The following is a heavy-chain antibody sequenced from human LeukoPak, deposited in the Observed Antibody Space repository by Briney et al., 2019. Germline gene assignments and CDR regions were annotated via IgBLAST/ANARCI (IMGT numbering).Heavy chain of an antibody. Sequence: GGSLRLSCAASGFTVSSNYVSWVRQAPGKGLEWVSVIYSGGSTYYADSVKGRFTISRDNSKNTLYLQMNSLRAEDTAVYYCASPLDSGSYYDAFDIWGQGTMVTVSS. CDR2: IYSGGST. D-gene: IGHD1-26*01. J-gene: IGHJ3*02. V-gene: IGHV3-53*01. CDR3: ASPLDSGSYYDAFDI. CDR1: GFTVSSNY.